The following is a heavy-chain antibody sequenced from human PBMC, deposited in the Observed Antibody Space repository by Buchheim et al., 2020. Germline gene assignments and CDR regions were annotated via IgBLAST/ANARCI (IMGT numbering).Heavy chain of an antibody. CDR1: RGSINNGLHY. J-gene: IGHJ4*02. CDR2: IYYGGST. V-gene: IGHV4-39*07. D-gene: IGHD1-26*01. CDR3: ARGGGSYGVLGATRVDS. Sequence: QLHLQESGPGLVKPSETLSLTCTVSRGSINNGLHYWGWIRQPPGKGLEWIGTIYYGGSTYYSPSLKSRVTISLDTSKNQFSLKLNSVTAADTAVYYCARGGGSYGVLGATRVDSWGQGTL.